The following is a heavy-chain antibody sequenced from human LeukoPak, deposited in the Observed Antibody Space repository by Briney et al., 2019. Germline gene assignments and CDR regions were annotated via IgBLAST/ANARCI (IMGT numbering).Heavy chain of an antibody. D-gene: IGHD6-13*01. CDR2: IRYDGSNK. V-gene: IGHV3-30*02. CDR1: GFTFSSYG. CDR3: AKAQSSSWPYYYYYYMDV. J-gene: IGHJ6*03. Sequence: PGGSLRLSCAASGFTFSSYGMHWVRQAPGKGLEWVAFIRYDGSNKYYADSVKGRFTISRDNSKNMLYLQMNSLRAEDTAVYYCAKAQSSSWPYYYYYYMDVWGKGTTVTISS.